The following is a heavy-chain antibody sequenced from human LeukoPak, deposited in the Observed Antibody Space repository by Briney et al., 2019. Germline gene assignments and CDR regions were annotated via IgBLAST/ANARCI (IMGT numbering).Heavy chain of an antibody. CDR3: ATLYCSSTSCSIGKGDY. Sequence: ASLKVSCEASGYTFTGYYIHRVRQVPGQGLEWMGWTNPNSGGTNYAQKFQGRVTMTRDTSISTAYMELSSLRSDDTAVYYCATLYCSSTSCSIGKGDYWGQGTLVTVSS. CDR1: GYTFTGYY. D-gene: IGHD2-2*01. V-gene: IGHV1-2*02. J-gene: IGHJ4*02. CDR2: TNPNSGGT.